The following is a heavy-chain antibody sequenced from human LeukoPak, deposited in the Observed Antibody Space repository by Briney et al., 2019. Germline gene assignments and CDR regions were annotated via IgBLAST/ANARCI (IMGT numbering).Heavy chain of an antibody. CDR2: TYYRSKWYN. D-gene: IGHD5-18*01. J-gene: IGHJ6*02. V-gene: IGHV6-1*01. CDR3: AREQTRGYSYGFYYYGMDV. CDR1: GDSVSSNSAA. Sequence: SQTLSLTCAISGDSVSSNSAAWNWIRQSPSRGLEWLGRTYYRSKWYNDYAVSVKSRITINPDTSKNQFSLQLNSVTPEDTAVHYCAREQTRGYSYGFYYYGMDVWGQGTTVTVSS.